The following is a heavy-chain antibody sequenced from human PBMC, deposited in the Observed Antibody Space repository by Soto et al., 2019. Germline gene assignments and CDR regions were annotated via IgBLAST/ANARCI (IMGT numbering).Heavy chain of an antibody. Sequence: QVQLVQSGAEVRKPGASVKLSCQTSGYPFTSYHMHWVRQAPGQGLEWMGVINPSEGRTRYSQKFQDRVTMHRDASTSTGYMELSSMRSEDTATYFCARGREYSFGSNWFDPWGQGTLLTVSS. D-gene: IGHD4-4*01. CDR1: GYPFTSYH. CDR2: INPSEGRT. J-gene: IGHJ5*02. V-gene: IGHV1-46*01. CDR3: ARGREYSFGSNWFDP.